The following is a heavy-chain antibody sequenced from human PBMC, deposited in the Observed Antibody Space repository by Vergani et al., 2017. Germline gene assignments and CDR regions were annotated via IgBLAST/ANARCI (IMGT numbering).Heavy chain of an antibody. CDR1: GYTFTGYY. CDR2: INPNSGGT. Sequence: QVQLVQSGAEVKKPGASVKVSCKASGYTFTGYYMHWVRQAPGQGLEWMGWINPNSGGTNYAQKFQGRVTMTRDTSISTAYMELSRLRADDTAVYYCARTRRGYCSGGSCRPGAFDVWGQGTMVTVSS. V-gene: IGHV1-2*02. J-gene: IGHJ3*01. CDR3: ARTRRGYCSGGSCRPGAFDV. D-gene: IGHD2-15*01.